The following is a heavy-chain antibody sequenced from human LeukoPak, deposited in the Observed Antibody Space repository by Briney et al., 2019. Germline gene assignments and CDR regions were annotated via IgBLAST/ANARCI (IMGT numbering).Heavy chain of an antibody. D-gene: IGHD6-13*01. J-gene: IGHJ4*02. Sequence: GGPLRLSCAASGFTVSSNYMSWVRQAPGKGLEWVSVIYSGGSTYYADSVKGRFTISRDNSKNTLYLQMNSLRAEDTAVYYCARDLSSIAAAGYYFDYWGQGTLVTVSS. CDR3: ARDLSSIAAAGYYFDY. V-gene: IGHV3-53*05. CDR1: GFTVSSNY. CDR2: IYSGGST.